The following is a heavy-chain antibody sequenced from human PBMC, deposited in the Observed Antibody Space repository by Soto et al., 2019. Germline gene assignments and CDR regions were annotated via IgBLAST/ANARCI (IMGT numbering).Heavy chain of an antibody. J-gene: IGHJ4*02. D-gene: IGHD3-10*01. CDR1: GYSFTSYW. Sequence: EVQLVQSGAEVKKPGESLKISCKGSGYSFTSYWIGWVRQMPGKGLEWMGIIYPGDSDTRYSPSFQGQVTISADKSITTAYLHWSSLKASDTAMYYCARHERLDISYGSGSHLDYWGQGTLVTVSS. V-gene: IGHV5-51*01. CDR2: IYPGDSDT. CDR3: ARHERLDISYGSGSHLDY.